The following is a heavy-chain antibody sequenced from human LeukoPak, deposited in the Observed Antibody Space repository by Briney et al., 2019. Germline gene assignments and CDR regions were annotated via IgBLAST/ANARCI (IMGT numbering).Heavy chain of an antibody. V-gene: IGHV4-38-2*02. CDR3: ARDRRDMVRGINIVRQHNYYYYMDV. Sequence: SETLSLTCTVSGYLISSGYYWGWIRQSPGKGLEWIGSVYHSGSTYYNPSLKSRVTITVDTSKNQFSLKLTSVTAADTAVYSCARDRRDMVRGINIVRQHNYYYYMDVWGKGTTVTISS. CDR1: GYLISSGYY. CDR2: VYHSGST. D-gene: IGHD3-10*01. J-gene: IGHJ6*03.